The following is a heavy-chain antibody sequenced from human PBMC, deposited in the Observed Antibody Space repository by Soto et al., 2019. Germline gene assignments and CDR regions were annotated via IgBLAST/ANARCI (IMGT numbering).Heavy chain of an antibody. CDR2: IKQDGSEK. Sequence: GGSLRLSCAASGLTFSSYWMSGVRQAPGKGLEWVANIKQDGSEKYYVDSVKGRFIISRDNAKNSLYLQMNSLRAEDTAVYYCARSDLAARPLYYFDYWGQGTLVTVSS. D-gene: IGHD6-6*01. J-gene: IGHJ4*02. CDR3: ARSDLAARPLYYFDY. CDR1: GLTFSSYW. V-gene: IGHV3-7*01.